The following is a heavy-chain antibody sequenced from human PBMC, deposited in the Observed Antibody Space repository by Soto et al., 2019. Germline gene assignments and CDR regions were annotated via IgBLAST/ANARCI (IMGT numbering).Heavy chain of an antibody. J-gene: IGHJ6*02. D-gene: IGHD2-15*01. CDR1: GFTFSSYA. CDR2: ISGSGGST. V-gene: IGHV3-23*01. Sequence: SLRLSCAASGFTFSSYAMSWVRQAPGKGLEWVSAISGSGGSTYYADSVKGRFTISRGNSKNTLYLQMNSLRAEDTAVYYCAKDKSTVVPPRAYYYYYGMDVWGQGTTVTVSS. CDR3: AKDKSTVVPPRAYYYYYGMDV.